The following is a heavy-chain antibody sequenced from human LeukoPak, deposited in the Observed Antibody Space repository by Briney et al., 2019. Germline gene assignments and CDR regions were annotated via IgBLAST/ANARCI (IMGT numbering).Heavy chain of an antibody. V-gene: IGHV1-69*13. Sequence: SVKVSCKASGGTFSSYAISWVRQAPGQGLQWMGGIIPIFGTANYAQKFQGRVTITADESTSTAYMELSSLRSEDTAVYYCARARVWFGASYYFDYWGQGTLVTVSS. CDR1: GGTFSSYA. D-gene: IGHD3-10*01. CDR2: IIPIFGTA. CDR3: ARARVWFGASYYFDY. J-gene: IGHJ4*02.